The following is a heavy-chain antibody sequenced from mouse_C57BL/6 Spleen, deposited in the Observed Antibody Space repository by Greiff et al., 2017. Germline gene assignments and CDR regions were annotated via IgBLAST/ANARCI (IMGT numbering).Heavy chain of an antibody. CDR3: AREYYGSSSGGNAMDY. CDR2: IYPRSGNT. Sequence: VQLQQSGAELARPGASVKLSCKASGYTFTSYGISWVKQRTGQGLEWIGEIYPRSGNTYYNEKFKGKATLTADKSSSTAYMELRSLTSEDSAVYFCAREYYGSSSGGNAMDYWGQGTSVTVSS. V-gene: IGHV1-81*01. CDR1: GYTFTSYG. D-gene: IGHD1-1*01. J-gene: IGHJ4*01.